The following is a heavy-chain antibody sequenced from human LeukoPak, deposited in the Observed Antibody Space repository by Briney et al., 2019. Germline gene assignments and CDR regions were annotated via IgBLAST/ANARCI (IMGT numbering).Heavy chain of an antibody. CDR2: ISSSSSYI. J-gene: IGHJ5*02. V-gene: IGHV3-21*01. D-gene: IGHD2-2*02. CDR1: GFTFSSYS. Sequence: GGSLRLSCAASGFTFSSYSMNWVRQAPGKGLEWVSPISSSSSYIYYADSVKGRFTISRDNAKNSLYLQMNSLRAEDTAVYYCARVGVVPAAIPVDGFDPWGQGTLVTVSS. CDR3: ARVGVVPAAIPVDGFDP.